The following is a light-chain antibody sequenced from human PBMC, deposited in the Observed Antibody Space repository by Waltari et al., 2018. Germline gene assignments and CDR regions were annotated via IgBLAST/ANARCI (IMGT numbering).Light chain of an antibody. Sequence: QSALTQPASVSGSPGQSITISCTGTSSDVGGYNSVSWYQQHPGKAPKVIIYEVYNRPSGASDRFSGSKSGNTASLIISALQAEDEADYYCRSYTSRYTYVFGSGTKVTVL. CDR1: SSDVGGYNS. CDR3: RSYTSRYTYV. J-gene: IGLJ1*01. V-gene: IGLV2-14*01. CDR2: EVY.